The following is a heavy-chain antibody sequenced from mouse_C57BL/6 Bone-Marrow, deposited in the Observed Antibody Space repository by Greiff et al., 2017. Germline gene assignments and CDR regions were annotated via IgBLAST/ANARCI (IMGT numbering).Heavy chain of an antibody. CDR2: IDPENGDT. J-gene: IGHJ3*01. CDR1: GFNIKDDY. V-gene: IGHV14-4*01. D-gene: IGHD2-4*01. CDR3: TTRCVYYDYEWFAY. Sequence: VQLQQSGAELVRPGASVKLSCTASGFNIKDDYMHWVKQRPEQGLEWIGWIDPENGDTEYASKFQGKATITADTSSNTAYLQLSSLTSEDTAVYYCTTRCVYYDYEWFAYWGQGTLVTVSA.